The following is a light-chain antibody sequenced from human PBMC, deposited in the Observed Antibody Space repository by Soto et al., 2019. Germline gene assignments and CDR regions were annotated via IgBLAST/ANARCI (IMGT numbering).Light chain of an antibody. J-gene: IGLJ1*01. CDR2: LNSDGSH. Sequence: QPVLTQSPSASSSLGASVKLTCTLSIGHSSYAIAWNQQQPEQGPRYLMNLNSDGSHTKGDWIPDRFSGSSSGAERYLTISRLQSEDEADYFCQTWGPGFYVFGTGTKLTVL. CDR3: QTWGPGFYV. CDR1: IGHSSYA. V-gene: IGLV4-69*01.